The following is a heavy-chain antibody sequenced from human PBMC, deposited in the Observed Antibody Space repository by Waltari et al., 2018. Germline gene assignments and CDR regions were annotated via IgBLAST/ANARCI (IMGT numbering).Heavy chain of an antibody. D-gene: IGHD2-21*01. CDR3: ASWGGPANYFDY. Sequence: QVQLQPWGAGLLKPSETLSLPCAVYGGSFCGYYWSWIRQPPGKGLEWIGEINHSGYSSYNSSLKSRVTISVDTSKNQFSLKLTSVTAADTAVYYCASWGGPANYFDYWGQGTLVSVSS. CDR1: GGSFCGYY. CDR2: INHSGYS. V-gene: IGHV4-34*02. J-gene: IGHJ4*02.